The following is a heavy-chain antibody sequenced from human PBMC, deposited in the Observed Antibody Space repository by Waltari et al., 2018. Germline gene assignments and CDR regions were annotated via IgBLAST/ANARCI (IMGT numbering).Heavy chain of an antibody. CDR3: ARERNSLYYYAMDV. Sequence: EVQLVESGGLVVQPGGSLRLSCAASGFKFDDYDMYWVRQAPGKGLEWVSFINWDASFVDYGDSVKGRIIVSRDNRKNSLYLQFNSLQPEDTALYYCARERNSLYYYAMDVWGQGTTVTVSS. J-gene: IGHJ6*02. CDR1: GFKFDDYD. CDR2: INWDASFV. V-gene: IGHV3-43D*03.